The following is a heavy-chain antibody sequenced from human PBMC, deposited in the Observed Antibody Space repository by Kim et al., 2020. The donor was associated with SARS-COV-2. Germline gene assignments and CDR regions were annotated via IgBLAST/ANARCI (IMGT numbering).Heavy chain of an antibody. V-gene: IGHV3-48*03. CDR3: ARAISGSYFVLDY. D-gene: IGHD1-26*01. Sequence: YADSVRGRFTISRDNAKNSLYLQMNSLRVDDTAVYFCARAISGSYFVLDYWGQGILVTVAS. J-gene: IGHJ4*02.